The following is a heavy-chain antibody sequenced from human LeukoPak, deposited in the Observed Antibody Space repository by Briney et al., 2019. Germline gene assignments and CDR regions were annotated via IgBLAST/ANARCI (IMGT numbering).Heavy chain of an antibody. CDR2: IIPIFGTA. J-gene: IGHJ6*04. D-gene: IGHD1-14*01. CDR1: GGTFSSYA. V-gene: IGHV1-69*13. Sequence: SVKVSCKASGGTFSSYAISWVRQAPGQGLEWMGGIIPIFGTANYAQKFQGRVTTTADESTSTAYMELSSLRSEDTAVYYCARDQGTGGGYYYYGMDVWGKGTTVTVSS. CDR3: ARDQGTGGGYYYYGMDV.